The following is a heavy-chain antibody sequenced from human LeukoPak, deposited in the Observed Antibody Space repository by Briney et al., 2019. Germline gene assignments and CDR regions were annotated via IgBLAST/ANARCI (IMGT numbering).Heavy chain of an antibody. J-gene: IGHJ4*02. CDR3: AKDLQGGYGDLDY. CDR2: ISYDGSNK. V-gene: IGHV3-30*04. CDR1: GFTFSSYA. D-gene: IGHD4-17*01. Sequence: PGRSLRLSCAASGFTFSSYAMHWVRQAPGKGLEWVAVISYDGSNKYYADSVKGRFTISRDNSKNTLYLQMNSLRAEDTAVYYCAKDLQGGYGDLDYWGQGTLVTVSS.